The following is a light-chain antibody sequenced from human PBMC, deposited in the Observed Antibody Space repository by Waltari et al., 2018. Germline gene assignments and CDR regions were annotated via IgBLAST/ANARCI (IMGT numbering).Light chain of an antibody. CDR2: KAS. J-gene: IGKJ2*01. Sequence: DIQMTQSPSTLSASVGDRVTLTCRASQSISSWLAWYQQKPGKAPKLLIYKASSLESGVPSRFSGSGAGTEFTLTISSLQPDDFATDYCQQYNSYSYTFGQVTKLEIK. CDR1: QSISSW. CDR3: QQYNSYSYT. V-gene: IGKV1-5*03.